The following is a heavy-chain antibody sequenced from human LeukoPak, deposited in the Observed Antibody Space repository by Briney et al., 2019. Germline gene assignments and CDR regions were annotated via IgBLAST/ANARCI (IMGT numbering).Heavy chain of an antibody. V-gene: IGHV4-59*08. D-gene: IGHD5-18*01. CDR3: ARLMRGESGTAMVPDS. CDR1: GGSIKIYY. CDR2: LHHDGST. Sequence: SETLSLTCTVSGGSIKIYYWSWIRQPPGKGLEWIGYLHHDGSTNYNPSLKGRVTTSVETSKNQFSLRLDSVTAADTAVYYCARLMRGESGTAMVPDSWGQGTLVTVSS. J-gene: IGHJ4*02.